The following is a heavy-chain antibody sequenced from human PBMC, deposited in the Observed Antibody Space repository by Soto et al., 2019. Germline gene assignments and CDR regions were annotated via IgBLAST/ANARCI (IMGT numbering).Heavy chain of an antibody. Sequence: SQTLSLTCAISGDSVSGDSAAWNWIRLSPSRGLEWLGRTYYRSRWYNDYAVSVKSRITVTPDTSKNQFSLHLNSVTPEDTAVYYCARGYALGGAFDIWGQGTMVTVSS. V-gene: IGHV6-1*01. D-gene: IGHD5-18*01. J-gene: IGHJ3*02. CDR2: TYYRSRWYN. CDR3: ARGYALGGAFDI. CDR1: GDSVSGDSAA.